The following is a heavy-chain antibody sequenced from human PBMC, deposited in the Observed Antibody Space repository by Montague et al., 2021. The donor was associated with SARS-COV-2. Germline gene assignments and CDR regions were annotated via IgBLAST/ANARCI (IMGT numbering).Heavy chain of an antibody. CDR3: ARDQRRYGSGSYYGPHYYYYGMDV. CDR2: IYSGGST. J-gene: IGHJ6*02. CDR1: GFTVSSNY. D-gene: IGHD3-10*01. V-gene: IGHV3-66*02. Sequence: SLRLSCEASGFTVSSNYMSWVRQAPGKGLEWVSVIYSGGSTYYAXSVXRRFTISRDNSKNTLYLQMNSLRAEDTAVYYCARDQRRYGSGSYYGPHYYYYGMDVWGQGTTVTVSS.